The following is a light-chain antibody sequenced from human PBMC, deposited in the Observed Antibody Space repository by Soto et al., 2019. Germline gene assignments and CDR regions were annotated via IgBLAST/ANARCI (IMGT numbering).Light chain of an antibody. CDR2: EVS. J-gene: IGLJ1*01. Sequence: QSVLTQPASVSVSPGQSITVSCTGTSSDVGGYNYVSWYQQHPGKAPKLMIYEVSNRPSGVSNRFSGSKSGNTASLTISGLQAEDEADYYCSSYTSSSTYVFGTGTKVT. V-gene: IGLV2-14*01. CDR3: SSYTSSSTYV. CDR1: SSDVGGYNY.